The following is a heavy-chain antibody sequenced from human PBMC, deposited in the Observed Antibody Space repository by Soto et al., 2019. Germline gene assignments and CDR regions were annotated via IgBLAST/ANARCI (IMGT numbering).Heavy chain of an antibody. Sequence: QVQLQQWGAGLLKPSETLSLTCAVYGGSFSGYYWSWIRRRPVKGLEWIGETNHSGKTNYSPSLNSRVTFPIDTSKNQFSLKLSAVSAADTAVYYCARRKYYDYVWGSRTDFFDYWGQGTLVTVSS. J-gene: IGHJ4*02. D-gene: IGHD3-16*01. CDR2: TNHSGKT. V-gene: IGHV4-34*01. CDR1: GGSFSGYY. CDR3: ARRKYYDYVWGSRTDFFDY.